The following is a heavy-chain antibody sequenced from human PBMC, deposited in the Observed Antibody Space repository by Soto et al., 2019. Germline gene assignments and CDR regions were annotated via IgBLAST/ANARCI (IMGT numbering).Heavy chain of an antibody. D-gene: IGHD2-15*01. J-gene: IGHJ4*02. V-gene: IGHV1-3*01. Sequence: KFQGRVTITRDTSASTAYMELSSLRSEDTAVYYCARDTRVALDYWGQGTLVTVSS. CDR3: ARDTRVALDY.